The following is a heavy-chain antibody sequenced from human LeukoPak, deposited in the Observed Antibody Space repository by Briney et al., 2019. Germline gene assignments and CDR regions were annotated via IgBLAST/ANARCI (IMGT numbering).Heavy chain of an antibody. CDR1: GYTFTSYY. V-gene: IGHV1-46*01. Sequence: ASVKVSCKASGYTFTSYYVHWVRQAPGQGLEWVGIINPSGGSRTYAQKFQGRVTMTRDTSTSTVYMGLSSLRSEDTAVYYCARGVTLTTRPEIWAGDYWGQGTLVTVPS. CDR2: INPSGGSR. D-gene: IGHD6-6*01. J-gene: IGHJ4*02. CDR3: ARGVTLTTRPEIWAGDY.